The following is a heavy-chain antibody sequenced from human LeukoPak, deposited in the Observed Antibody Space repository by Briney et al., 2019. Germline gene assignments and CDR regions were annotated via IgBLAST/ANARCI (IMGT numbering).Heavy chain of an antibody. J-gene: IGHJ3*02. Sequence: ASVKVSCKASGYTFTSYGISWVRQAPGQGLEWMGWISAYNGNTNYAQKFQGRVTMTTDTSTSTAYMELRSLRSDDTAVYYCAREGMATITRDAFGIWGQGTMVTVSS. D-gene: IGHD5-24*01. V-gene: IGHV1-18*01. CDR3: AREGMATITRDAFGI. CDR2: ISAYNGNT. CDR1: GYTFTSYG.